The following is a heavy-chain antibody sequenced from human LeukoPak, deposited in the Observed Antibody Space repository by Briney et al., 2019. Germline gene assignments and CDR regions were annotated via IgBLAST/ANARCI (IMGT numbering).Heavy chain of an antibody. J-gene: IGHJ5*02. Sequence: GGSLRLSCAASGFTFSSYAMHWVRQAPGKGLEYVSAISSNGGSTYYANSVKGRFTISRGNSKNTLYLQMGSLRAEDMAVYYCARDRVGANNWFDPWGQGTLVTVSS. V-gene: IGHV3-64*01. CDR3: ARDRVGANNWFDP. CDR1: GFTFSSYA. D-gene: IGHD1-26*01. CDR2: ISSNGGST.